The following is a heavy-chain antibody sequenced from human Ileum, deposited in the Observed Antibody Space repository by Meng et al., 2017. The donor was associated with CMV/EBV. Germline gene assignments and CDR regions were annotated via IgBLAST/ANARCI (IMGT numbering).Heavy chain of an antibody. CDR2: ISSTSYTI. J-gene: IGHJ6*02. V-gene: IGHV3-48*04. D-gene: IGHD3-10*01. CDR3: AHHGGFGELGPVLFEYYYDNMDV. Sequence: GGSLRLSCAASGFTFSSYWMHWVRQAPGKGLEWVAYISSTSYTIYYADSVKGRFTISRDNAQNSVYLQMDSLRADDTAVYYCAHHGGFGELGPVLFEYYYDNMDVWGQGTTVTVSS. CDR1: GFTFSSYW.